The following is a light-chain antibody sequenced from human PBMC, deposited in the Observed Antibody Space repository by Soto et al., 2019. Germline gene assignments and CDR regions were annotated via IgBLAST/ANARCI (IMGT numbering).Light chain of an antibody. CDR2: KVS. CDR1: ESVLYRDGNSY. Sequence: DVVMKQSPLSLPVTLGQSASVSCRSSESVLYRDGNSYLSWFQQRPGQSPRRLIYKVSNRDSGVPDRFSGSGSDTDFTLKISRVEAEDVGVYYCMQGTYWPYTFGQGTQLEIK. V-gene: IGKV2-30*01. CDR3: MQGTYWPYT. J-gene: IGKJ2*01.